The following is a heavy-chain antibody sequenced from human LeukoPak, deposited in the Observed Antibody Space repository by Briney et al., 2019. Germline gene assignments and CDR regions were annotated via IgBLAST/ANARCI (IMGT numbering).Heavy chain of an antibody. CDR3: ARGGVLLWFGELSAPDY. Sequence: ASVKVSCKASGGTFSSYAISWVRQAPGQGLEWMGGIIPIFGTANYAQKFQGRVTITADESTSTAYMELSSLRSEDTAVYYCARGGVLLWFGELSAPDYWDQGTLVTVSS. D-gene: IGHD3-10*01. J-gene: IGHJ4*02. CDR1: GGTFSSYA. V-gene: IGHV1-69*13. CDR2: IIPIFGTA.